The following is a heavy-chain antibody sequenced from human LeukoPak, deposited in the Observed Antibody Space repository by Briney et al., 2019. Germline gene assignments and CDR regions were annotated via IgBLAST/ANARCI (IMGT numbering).Heavy chain of an antibody. Sequence: PSETLSLTCTVSGGSISSYYWSWIRQPAGKGLEWIGRIYTSGSTNYNPSLKSRVTMSVDTSKNQFSLTLSSVTAADTAVYYCARDQKDYDYVWGSYRLVYYFDYWGQGTLVTVSS. CDR2: IYTSGST. V-gene: IGHV4-4*07. CDR1: GGSISSYY. D-gene: IGHD3-16*02. J-gene: IGHJ4*02. CDR3: ARDQKDYDYVWGSYRLVYYFDY.